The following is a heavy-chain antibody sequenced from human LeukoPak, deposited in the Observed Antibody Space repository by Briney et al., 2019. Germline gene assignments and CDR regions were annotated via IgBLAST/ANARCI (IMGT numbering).Heavy chain of an antibody. D-gene: IGHD6-19*01. V-gene: IGHV1-69*01. Sequence: SVQVSCKASGGTFISYAISWVRQAPGQELEWMGGIISSFGTANYAQKFQGRVTITAKDSTNTAYMQLSSLRSEDTAVYYCARGFGGSGWYSRYYYMDVWGKGTTVTVSS. J-gene: IGHJ6*03. CDR1: GGTFISYA. CDR3: ARGFGGSGWYSRYYYMDV. CDR2: IISSFGTA.